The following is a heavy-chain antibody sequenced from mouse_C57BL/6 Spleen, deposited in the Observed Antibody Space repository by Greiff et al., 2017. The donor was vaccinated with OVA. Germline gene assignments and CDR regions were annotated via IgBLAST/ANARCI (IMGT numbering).Heavy chain of an antibody. CDR2: ISSGSSTI. Sequence: VQLQQSGGGLVKPGGSLKLSCAASGFTFSDYGMHWVRQAPEKGLEWVAYISSGSSTIYYADTVKGRFTISRDNAKNTLVLQMTRLRSEDTAMYYCARGGNYDYWYFDVWGTGTTVTVSS. CDR3: ARGGNYDYWYFDV. CDR1: GFTFSDYG. V-gene: IGHV5-17*01. J-gene: IGHJ1*03. D-gene: IGHD2-1*01.